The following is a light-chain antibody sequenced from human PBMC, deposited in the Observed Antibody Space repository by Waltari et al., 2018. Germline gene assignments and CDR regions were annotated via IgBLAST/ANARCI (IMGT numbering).Light chain of an antibody. V-gene: IGKV1-39*01. CDR1: QNIRTY. CDR3: QQSFSSPWT. Sequence: DIVMTQSPDSLSASIGDTITVTCRASQNIRTYLNWYQQKPAKAPKLLIFGASTLHRGVPSRFSGSASGTEFTLTVTNLQPDDFATYFCQQSFSSPWTFGQGTTV. J-gene: IGKJ1*01. CDR2: GAS.